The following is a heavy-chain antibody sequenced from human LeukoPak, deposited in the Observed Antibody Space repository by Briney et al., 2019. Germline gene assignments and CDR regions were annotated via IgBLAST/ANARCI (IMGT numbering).Heavy chain of an antibody. CDR2: ITGSGGTT. D-gene: IGHD3-16*01. J-gene: IGHJ4*02. CDR3: ARGNAYPDD. V-gene: IGHV3-23*01. CDR1: GFTFSNSA. Sequence: GGSLRLSCTASGFTFSNSAMSWVRQAPGKGLEWVSSITGSGGTTYYTDSVKGRFTISRDNSKSTVYLQMDSLRAEDTAVYFCARGNAYPDDWGQGTLVTVSS.